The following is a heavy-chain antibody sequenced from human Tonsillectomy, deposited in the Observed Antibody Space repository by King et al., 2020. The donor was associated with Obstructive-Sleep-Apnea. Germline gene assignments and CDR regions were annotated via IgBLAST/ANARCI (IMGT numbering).Heavy chain of an antibody. CDR1: GGSISSYY. CDR2: IYYSGST. J-gene: IGHJ4*02. Sequence: QLQESGPGLVKPSETLSLTCTVSGGSISSYYWSWLRPPPGKGLEWIGYIYYSGSTNYNPSLKSRVTISVDTSKNQFSLKLSSVTAADTAVYYCARAMVRGVIDFDYWGQGTLVTVSS. CDR3: ARAMVRGVIDFDY. D-gene: IGHD3-10*01. V-gene: IGHV4-59*01.